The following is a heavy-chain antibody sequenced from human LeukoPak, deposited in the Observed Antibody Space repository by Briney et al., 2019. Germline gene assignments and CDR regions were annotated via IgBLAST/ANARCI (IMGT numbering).Heavy chain of an antibody. J-gene: IGHJ4*02. D-gene: IGHD6-13*01. CDR2: ISSSGSTI. V-gene: IGHV3-11*04. CDR1: GFTFSDYY. Sequence: GGSLRLSCAASGFTFSDYYMSWIRQAPGKGLEWVSYISSSGSTIYYADSVKGRFTISRDNAKNSLYLQMNSLRAEDTAVYYCARDLLAESGRWDSSWYGGDYWGQGTLVTVSS. CDR3: ARDLLAESGRWDSSWYGGDY.